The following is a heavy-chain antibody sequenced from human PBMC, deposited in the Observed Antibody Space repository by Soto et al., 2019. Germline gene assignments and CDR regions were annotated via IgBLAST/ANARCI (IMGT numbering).Heavy chain of an antibody. J-gene: IGHJ4*02. D-gene: IGHD3-3*01. CDR2: ISAYNGNT. Sequence: ASVKVSCKASGYTFTSYGISWARQAPGQGLEWMGWISAYNGNTNYAQKLQGRVTMTTGTSTSTAYMELRSLRSDDTAVYYCARDTEVRFLEWLLPAAPFDYWGQGTLVTVSS. CDR3: ARDTEVRFLEWLLPAAPFDY. V-gene: IGHV1-18*04. CDR1: GYTFTSYG.